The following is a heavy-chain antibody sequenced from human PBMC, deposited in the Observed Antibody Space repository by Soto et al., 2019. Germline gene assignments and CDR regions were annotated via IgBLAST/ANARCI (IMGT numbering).Heavy chain of an antibody. CDR3: ARGMTLVRGLSFSSLFLDY. J-gene: IGHJ4*02. Sequence: GGSLRLSCAASGFTVSSNYMSWVRQAPGKGLEWVSVIYSGGSTYYADSVKGRFTISRDNAKNTLFLQMNSLRADDTAVYYCARGMTLVRGLSFSSLFLDYWGQGSLVTVSS. D-gene: IGHD3-10*01. CDR1: GFTVSSNY. CDR2: IYSGGST. V-gene: IGHV3-66*01.